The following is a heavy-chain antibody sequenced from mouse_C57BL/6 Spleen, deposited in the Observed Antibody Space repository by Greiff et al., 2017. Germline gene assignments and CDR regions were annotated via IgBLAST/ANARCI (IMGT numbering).Heavy chain of an antibody. Sequence: QVQLQQSGAELMKPGASVKLSCKATGYTFTGYWIEWVKQRPGHGLEWIGEILPGSGSTNYNEKFKGKATFTADTSSNTAYMQLSSLTTEDSAIYYCARRITTVVGSDPYWYFDVWGTGTTVTVSS. CDR1: GYTFTGYW. CDR3: ARRITTVVGSDPYWYFDV. V-gene: IGHV1-9*01. CDR2: ILPGSGST. D-gene: IGHD1-1*01. J-gene: IGHJ1*03.